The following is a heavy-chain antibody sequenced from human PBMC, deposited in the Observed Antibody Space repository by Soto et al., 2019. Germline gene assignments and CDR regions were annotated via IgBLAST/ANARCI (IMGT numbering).Heavy chain of an antibody. CDR2: IRGRTYNYAT. V-gene: IGHV3-73*01. CDR1: GFIFSDSG. D-gene: IGHD3-10*01. Sequence: PGGSLRLSCAASGFIFSDSGIHWVRQASGRGLEWLGRIRGRTYNYATVYAASMKGRFTISRDDSKNTAYLQVDSLKTEDTAVYYCARGNPFHFDYRGQGSLVTVSS. J-gene: IGHJ4*02. CDR3: ARGNPFHFDY.